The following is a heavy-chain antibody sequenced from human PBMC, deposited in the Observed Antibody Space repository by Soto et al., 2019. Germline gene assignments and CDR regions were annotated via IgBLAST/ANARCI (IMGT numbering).Heavy chain of an antibody. V-gene: IGHV4-59*08. D-gene: IGHD3-3*01. CDR3: ARFEPYSYEPYYDFWSGPNWFDP. CDR1: GGSISSYY. Sequence: SETLSLTCTVSGGSISSYYWSWIRQPPGKGLEWIGYIYYSGSTNYNPSLKSRVTISVDTSKNQFSLKLSSVTAADTAVYYCARFEPYSYEPYYDFWSGPNWFDPWGQGTLVTVSS. J-gene: IGHJ5*02. CDR2: IYYSGST.